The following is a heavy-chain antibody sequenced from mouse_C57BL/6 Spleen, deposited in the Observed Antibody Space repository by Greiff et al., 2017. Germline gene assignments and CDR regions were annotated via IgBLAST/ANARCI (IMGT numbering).Heavy chain of an antibody. CDR3: ARDQQGFDY. CDR2: INYDGSST. J-gene: IGHJ2*01. V-gene: IGHV5-16*01. Sequence: EVKLMESEGGLVQPGSSMKLSCTASGFTFSDYYMAWVRQVPEKGLEWVANINYDGSSTYYLDSLKSRFIISRDNAKNILYLQMSSLKSEDTATYYCARDQQGFDYWGQGTTLTVSS. CDR1: GFTFSDYY.